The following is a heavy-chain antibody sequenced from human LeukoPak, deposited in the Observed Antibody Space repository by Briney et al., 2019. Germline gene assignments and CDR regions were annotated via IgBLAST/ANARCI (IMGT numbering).Heavy chain of an antibody. Sequence: PGGSLSFPCAAWGFTCSSYAMRGVRQAPGKGLEWVSGINASGSTTYYADSVEGRFTISRDSSKTTLYMQMNSLRADVTAVDYGAKSSGDDSCVLAFWGQGTLVTVSS. D-gene: IGHD3-22*01. J-gene: IGHJ4*02. CDR1: GFTCSSYA. V-gene: IGHV3-23*01. CDR2: INASGSTT. CDR3: AKSSGDDSCVLAF.